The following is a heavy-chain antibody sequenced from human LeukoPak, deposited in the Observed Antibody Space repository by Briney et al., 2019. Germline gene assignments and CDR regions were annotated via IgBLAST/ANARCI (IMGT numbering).Heavy chain of an antibody. D-gene: IGHD6-19*01. J-gene: IGHJ4*02. CDR3: ARHASVDGNWPRPLDY. Sequence: PSETLSLTCTVSGGSISSSPYYWGWIRQPPGKGLEWIGNIYYSGSTYYNPSLKTRVTISVGTSKNQFSLKLTSVTAADTAVYYCARHASVDGNWPRPLDYWGQGSLVTVSS. CDR2: IYYSGST. V-gene: IGHV4-39*01. CDR1: GGSISSSPYY.